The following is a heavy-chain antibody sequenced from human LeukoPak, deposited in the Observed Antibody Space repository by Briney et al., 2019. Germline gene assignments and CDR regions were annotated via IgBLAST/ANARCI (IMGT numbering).Heavy chain of an antibody. D-gene: IGHD3-3*01. CDR3: TRHPDYDFWSGYSAIDY. Sequence: GGSLRLSCAASGFTFCGSAMHWVRQASGEGLECVGGIRSKANSYATAYAASVKGRFTISRDDSKNTAYLQMNSLKTEDTAVYYCTRHPDYDFWSGYSAIDYWGQGTLVTVSS. CDR2: IRSKANSYAT. V-gene: IGHV3-73*01. CDR1: GFTFCGSA. J-gene: IGHJ4*02.